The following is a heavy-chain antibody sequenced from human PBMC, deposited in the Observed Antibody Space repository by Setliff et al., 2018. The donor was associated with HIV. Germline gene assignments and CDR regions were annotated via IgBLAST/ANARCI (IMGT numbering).Heavy chain of an antibody. V-gene: IGHV4-31*03. J-gene: IGHJ3*02. CDR3: ARGIYRPWGGYSAFATDAFET. D-gene: IGHD5-12*01. Sequence: SETLSLTCTVSSGPISNGGFYWSWIRHHPGKGLEWIGYIYYSGGTYYSPSLKSRVSMSMDTFKNQFSLNLTSVTAADTAVYYCARGIYRPWGGYSAFATDAFETWGQGTLVTVSS. CDR1: SGPISNGGFY. CDR2: IYYSGGT.